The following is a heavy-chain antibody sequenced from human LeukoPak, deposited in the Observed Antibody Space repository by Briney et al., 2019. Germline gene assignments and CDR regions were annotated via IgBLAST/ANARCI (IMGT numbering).Heavy chain of an antibody. CDR2: MNPNSGNT. CDR1: GYTFTSYD. V-gene: IGHV1-8*01. J-gene: IGHJ3*02. D-gene: IGHD2-15*01. CDR3: ARIKGGLDAFDI. Sequence: ASVKVSCKASGYTFTSYDINWVRQATGQGLEWMGWMNPNSGNTGYAQKLQGRVTMTTDTSTSTAYMELRSLRSDDTAVYYCARIKGGLDAFDIWGQGTMVTVSS.